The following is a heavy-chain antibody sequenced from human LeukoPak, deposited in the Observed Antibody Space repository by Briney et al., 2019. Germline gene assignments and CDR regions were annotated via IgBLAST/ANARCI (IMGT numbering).Heavy chain of an antibody. CDR2: IYSGGST. D-gene: IGHD1-26*01. CDR3: ARVPRRGATPFDY. CDR1: GFTVSSNY. J-gene: IGHJ4*02. V-gene: IGHV3-66*01. Sequence: GGSLRLSCAASGFTVSSNYMSWVRQAPGKGLKWVSVIYSGGSTYYADSVKGRFTISRDNSKNTLYLQMNSLRAEDTAVYYCARVPRRGATPFDYWGQGTLVTVSS.